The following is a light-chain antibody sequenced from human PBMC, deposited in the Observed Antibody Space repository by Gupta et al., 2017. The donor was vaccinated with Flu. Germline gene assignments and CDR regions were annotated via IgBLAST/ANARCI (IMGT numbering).Light chain of an antibody. J-gene: IGLJ2*01. CDR1: ELGDEY. CDR2: QDD. Sequence: ELTRPPSVSFSPGQTATITCSGHELGDEYACWYQKKAGQSPVLLMYQDDKRPSGIPERFSGSNSGNTATLTISGTQAMDEADYYCQAYDSGAVVFGGGTKLTVL. V-gene: IGLV3-1*01. CDR3: QAYDSGAVV.